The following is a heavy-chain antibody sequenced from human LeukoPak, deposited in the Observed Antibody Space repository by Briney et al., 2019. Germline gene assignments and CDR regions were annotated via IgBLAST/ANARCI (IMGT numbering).Heavy chain of an antibody. J-gene: IGHJ4*02. V-gene: IGHV1-69*05. Sequence: SVKVSCKASGGTFSIYAISWVRQAPGQGLEWMGGIIPIFGTANYAQKFQGRVTITTDESTSTAYMELSSLRSEDTAVYYCARGSRSLGLGYYFDYWGQGTLVTVSS. D-gene: IGHD3-16*01. CDR2: IIPIFGTA. CDR1: GGTFSIYA. CDR3: ARGSRSLGLGYYFDY.